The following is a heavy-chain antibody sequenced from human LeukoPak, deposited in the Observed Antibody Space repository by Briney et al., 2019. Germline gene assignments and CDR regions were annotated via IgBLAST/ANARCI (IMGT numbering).Heavy chain of an antibody. V-gene: IGHV3-23*01. CDR3: AREGTYYDSSGYYVS. D-gene: IGHD3-22*01. CDR2: ISGSGGTT. CDR1: GFTFSSFA. J-gene: IGHJ5*02. Sequence: GRSLRLSCAASGFTFSSFAMTWVRQAPGKGLGWVSVISGSGGTTYYADSVKGRFTLSRDNSNRTLFLEMSSLRVEDTAVYYCAREGTYYDSSGYYVSWGQGTLVTVSS.